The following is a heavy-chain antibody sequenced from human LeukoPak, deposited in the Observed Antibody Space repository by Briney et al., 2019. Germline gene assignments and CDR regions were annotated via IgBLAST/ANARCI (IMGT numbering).Heavy chain of an antibody. CDR1: GYTFTKYG. Sequence: ASVKVSCKASGYTFTKYGISWVRQAPGQGLEWMGWISAHNGNTKYAQKFQGRVTMTTDTSTSTAYMELRSLRSDDSGVYYCALYYDFWSGYQLWGDYMDVWGKGTTVTVS. J-gene: IGHJ6*03. D-gene: IGHD3-3*01. V-gene: IGHV1-18*01. CDR2: ISAHNGNT. CDR3: ALYYDFWSGYQLWGDYMDV.